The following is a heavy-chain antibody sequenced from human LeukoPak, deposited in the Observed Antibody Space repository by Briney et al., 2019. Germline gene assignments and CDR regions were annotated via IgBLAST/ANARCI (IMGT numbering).Heavy chain of an antibody. CDR2: INHSGST. Sequence: PSETLSLTCAVYGGSFSGYYWSWIRQPPGKGLEWIGEINHSGSTNYNPSLKSRVTISVDTSKNQFSLKLSSVTAADTAVYYCAREYSSGWYIRYYMDVWGKGTTVTVSS. J-gene: IGHJ6*03. CDR1: GGSFSGYY. V-gene: IGHV4-34*01. D-gene: IGHD6-19*01. CDR3: AREYSSGWYIRYYMDV.